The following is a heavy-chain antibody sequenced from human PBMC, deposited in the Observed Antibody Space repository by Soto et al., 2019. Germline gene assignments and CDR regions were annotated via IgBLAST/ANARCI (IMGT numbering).Heavy chain of an antibody. Sequence: PSETLSLTCAVYGGSFSGYSWSWIRQPPGKGLEWIGEINHSGSTNYNPSLKSRVTISVDTSKNQFSLKLNSMTAADTAVYYCARDNGYSYGYNLDHWGQGTLVTVSS. CDR1: GGSFSGYS. CDR2: INHSGST. J-gene: IGHJ4*02. V-gene: IGHV4-34*01. D-gene: IGHD5-18*01. CDR3: ARDNGYSYGYNLDH.